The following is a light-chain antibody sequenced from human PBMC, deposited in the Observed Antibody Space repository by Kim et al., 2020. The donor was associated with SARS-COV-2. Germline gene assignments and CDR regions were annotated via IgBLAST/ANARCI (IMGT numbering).Light chain of an antibody. CDR1: SSDVGGYNY. J-gene: IGLJ2*01. CDR3: CSYAGSYGVV. CDR2: DVS. Sequence: QSVTISCTGTSSDVGGYNYVSWYQQHPGKAPKLMIYDVSKRPSGVPDRFSGSKSGNTASLTISGLQAEDEADYYCCSYAGSYGVVFGGGTQLNVL. V-gene: IGLV2-11*01.